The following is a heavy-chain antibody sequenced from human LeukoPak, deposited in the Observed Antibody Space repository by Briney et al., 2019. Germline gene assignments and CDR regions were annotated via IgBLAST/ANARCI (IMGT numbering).Heavy chain of an antibody. V-gene: IGHV4-59*08. Sequence: SETLSLTCTVSGGSISSYYWSWIRQPPGKGLEWIGYIYYSGSTNYNPSLKSRVTISVDTSKNQFSLKLSSVTAADTAVYYCARGKSPSELRFLEWFNYAFNIWGQGTMVTVSS. CDR1: GGSISSYY. J-gene: IGHJ3*02. CDR3: ARGKSPSELRFLEWFNYAFNI. D-gene: IGHD3-3*01. CDR2: IYYSGST.